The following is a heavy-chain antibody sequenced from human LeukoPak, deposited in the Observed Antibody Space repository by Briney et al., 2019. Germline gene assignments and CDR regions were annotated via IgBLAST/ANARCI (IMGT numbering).Heavy chain of an antibody. CDR2: INPNSGGT. V-gene: IGHV1-2*02. D-gene: IGHD6-13*01. J-gene: IGHJ5*02. CDR3: ATGSSWPYNWFDP. Sequence: ASVKVSCKASGYTFTGYYMHWVRQAPGQGLEWMGWINPNSGGTNYAQKFQGRVTMTEDTSTDTAYMELSSLRSEDTAVYYCATGSSWPYNWFDPWGQGTLVTVSS. CDR1: GYTFTGYY.